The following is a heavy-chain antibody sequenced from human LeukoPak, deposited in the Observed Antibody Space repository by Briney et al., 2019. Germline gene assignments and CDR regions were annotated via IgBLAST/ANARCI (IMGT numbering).Heavy chain of an antibody. V-gene: IGHV3-48*01. D-gene: IGHD3-22*01. CDR1: GFSFSVYE. J-gene: IGHJ4*02. CDR2: ISFSSATV. CDR3: ARASYDNSGYYSGAGARADY. Sequence: PGGSLRLSCAASGFSFSVYEIHWVRQAPGKGLEWISYISFSSATVYYAGSVQGRFTISRDNAKDSLYLQMNSLRAEDTAVYYCARASYDNSGYYSGAGARADYWGQGILVTVSS.